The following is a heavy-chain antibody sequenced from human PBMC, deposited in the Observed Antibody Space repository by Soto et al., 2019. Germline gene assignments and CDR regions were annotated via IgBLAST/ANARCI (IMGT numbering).Heavy chain of an antibody. CDR1: GGSISSGGYS. CDR2: IYHSGST. D-gene: IGHD1-26*01. Sequence: LSLTCAVSGGSISSGGYSWRWIRQPPGKGLEWIGYIYHSGSTYYNPSLKSRVTISVDRSKNQFSLKLSSVTAADTAVYYCARRDSGLDYLGQGTLVT. CDR3: ARRDSGLDY. V-gene: IGHV4-30-2*01. J-gene: IGHJ4*02.